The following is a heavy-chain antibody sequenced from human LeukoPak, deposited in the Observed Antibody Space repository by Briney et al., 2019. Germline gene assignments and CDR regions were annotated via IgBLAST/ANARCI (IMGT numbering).Heavy chain of an antibody. Sequence: GGPLRLSCAASGFIFSSYDMSWVRQAPGKGLEWVSGISGSGGSTYYADSVKGRFTISRDNSKNTLYLQMNSLRAEDTAVYYCAKDGILTGYPYYFDYWGQGTLVTVSS. CDR3: AKDGILTGYPYYFDY. D-gene: IGHD3-9*01. V-gene: IGHV3-23*01. CDR1: GFIFSSYD. CDR2: ISGSGGST. J-gene: IGHJ4*02.